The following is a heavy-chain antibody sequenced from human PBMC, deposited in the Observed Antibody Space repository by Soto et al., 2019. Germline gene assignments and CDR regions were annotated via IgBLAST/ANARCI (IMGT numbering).Heavy chain of an antibody. V-gene: IGHV3-30*18. CDR1: GFTLSSSG. Sequence: WGSLRLSCTGSGFTLSSSGMLCVRQAPGKGLEWVAVISYDGSDKYYGDSVKGRFTISRDDSKNTLYLQMNSLRVEDTAIYYCAKTAGYDYVWGSSGLDPWGQGTLVTVSS. D-gene: IGHD3-16*01. CDR3: AKTAGYDYVWGSSGLDP. CDR2: ISYDGSDK. J-gene: IGHJ5*02.